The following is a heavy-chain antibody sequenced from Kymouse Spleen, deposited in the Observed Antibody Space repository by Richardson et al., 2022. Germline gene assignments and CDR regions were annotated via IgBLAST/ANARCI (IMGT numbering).Heavy chain of an antibody. CDR2: INHSGST. Sequence: QVQLQQWGAGLLKPSETLSLTCAVYGGSFSGYYWSWIRQPPGKGLEWIGEINHSGSTNYNPSLKSRVTISVDTSKNQFSLKLSSVTAADTAVYYCARGRVTMVRGVYNWFDPWGQGTLVTVSS. D-gene: IGHD3-10*01. CDR1: GGSFSGYY. V-gene: IGHV4-34*01. CDR3: ARGRVTMVRGVYNWFDP. J-gene: IGHJ5*02.